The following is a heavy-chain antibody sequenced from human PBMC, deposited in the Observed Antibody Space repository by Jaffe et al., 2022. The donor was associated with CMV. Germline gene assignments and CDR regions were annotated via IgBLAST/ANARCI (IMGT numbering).Heavy chain of an antibody. V-gene: IGHV4-39*01. CDR1: GDSISSNTYY. CDR2: VSYSGST. CDR3: ARHSSPGEYDYYYNYMDV. J-gene: IGHJ6*03. Sequence: QLQLQESGPGLVKPSETLSLTCTVSGDSISSNTYYWGWIRQPPGKGLEWIGSVSYSGSTYNNPSLKSRITISVDTSKNQFSLKLISVTAADTAVYYCARHSSPGEYDYYYNYMDVWGKGTTVTVSS.